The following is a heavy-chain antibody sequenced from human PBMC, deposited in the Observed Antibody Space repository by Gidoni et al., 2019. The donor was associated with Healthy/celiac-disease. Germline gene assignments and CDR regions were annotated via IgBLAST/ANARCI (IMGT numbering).Heavy chain of an antibody. Sequence: EVQLVESGGGLVQPGRSLRLSCAASGFTFDDYAMHWVRQAPGKGLEWVSGISWNSGSIDYADSVKGRFTISRDNAKNSLYLQMNSLRAEDTALYYCAKDIGSGYYLDAFDIWGQGTMVTVSS. CDR1: GFTFDDYA. CDR2: ISWNSGSI. CDR3: AKDIGSGYYLDAFDI. V-gene: IGHV3-9*01. D-gene: IGHD3-22*01. J-gene: IGHJ3*02.